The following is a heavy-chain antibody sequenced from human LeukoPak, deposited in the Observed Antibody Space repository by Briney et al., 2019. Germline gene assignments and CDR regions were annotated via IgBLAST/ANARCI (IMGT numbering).Heavy chain of an antibody. CDR1: GFTFSSYW. V-gene: IGHV3-11*04. CDR3: ARDRGPHSSSPNSGAFDI. CDR2: ITSAGTI. D-gene: IGHD6-6*01. J-gene: IGHJ3*02. Sequence: GGSLRLSCAASGFTFSSYWMSWIRQAPGKGLEWVSYITSAGTIYNADSMKGRFTISRDNAKNSLYLQMNSLRAEDTAVYYCARDRGPHSSSPNSGAFDIWGQGTMVTVSS.